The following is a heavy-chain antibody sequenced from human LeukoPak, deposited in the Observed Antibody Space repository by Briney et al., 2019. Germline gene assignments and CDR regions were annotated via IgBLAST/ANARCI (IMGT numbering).Heavy chain of an antibody. CDR3: ARHQYSGTYYNAFDI. CDR1: GYSFSNYW. J-gene: IGHJ3*02. Sequence: GESLKISCKGSGYSFSNYWIGWVRQMPGKGLEWMGIIYPGDSDTRYSPSFQGQVTISADKSISTAYLQWSSLKASDTAMYYCARHQYSGTYYNAFDIWGQGTMVTVSS. V-gene: IGHV5-51*01. D-gene: IGHD1-26*01. CDR2: IYPGDSDT.